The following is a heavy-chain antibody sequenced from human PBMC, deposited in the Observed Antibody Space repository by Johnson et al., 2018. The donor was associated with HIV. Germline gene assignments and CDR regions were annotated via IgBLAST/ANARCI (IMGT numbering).Heavy chain of an antibody. D-gene: IGHD2-2*01. CDR2: ISSSGSTI. CDR1: GFTFSSYA. J-gene: IGHJ3*02. Sequence: EVQLVESGGGVVQAGRSLRLSCAASGFTFSSYAMHWVRQAPGKGLEWVSYISSSGSTIYYANSVKGRFTISRDNAKNSLFLQMNSLRPDDTAFYYCAKDRASGSASWLFDMWGPGTLVSVSS. V-gene: IGHV3-48*03. CDR3: AKDRASGSASWLFDM.